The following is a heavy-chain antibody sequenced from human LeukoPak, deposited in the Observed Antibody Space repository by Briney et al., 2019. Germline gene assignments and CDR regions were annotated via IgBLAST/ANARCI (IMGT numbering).Heavy chain of an antibody. J-gene: IGHJ5*02. CDR1: GGTFSSYA. CDR3: ARVKGIAPPDWFDP. CDR2: IIPIFGTA. V-gene: IGHV1-69*05. Sequence: GSSVKVSCKASGGTFSSYAISWVRQAPGQGLEWMGGIIPIFGTANYAQKFQGRVTITTDESTSTAYMELSSLRSEDTAVYYCARVKGIAPPDWFDPWGQGTLVTVSS. D-gene: IGHD6-13*01.